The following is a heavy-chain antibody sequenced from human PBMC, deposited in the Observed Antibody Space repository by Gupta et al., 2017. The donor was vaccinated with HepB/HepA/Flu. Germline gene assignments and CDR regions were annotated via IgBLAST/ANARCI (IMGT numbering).Heavy chain of an antibody. V-gene: IGHV3-23*01. J-gene: IGHJ6*03. Sequence: EVQLLESGGGLVQPGGSLRLSCAASGFTFGIYSMMWIRQAPGKGLEWVSAINSVGTETVYADSVRGRFTISRDNSKNTLYLQMSSLRAEDTAVYYCARVMSSSYSMDVWGKGTTVIVSS. CDR2: INSVGTET. D-gene: IGHD2-8*01. CDR1: GFTFGIYS. CDR3: ARVMSSSYSMDV.